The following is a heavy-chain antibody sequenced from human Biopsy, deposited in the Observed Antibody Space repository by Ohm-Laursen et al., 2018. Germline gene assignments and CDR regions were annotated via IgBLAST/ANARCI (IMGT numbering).Heavy chain of an antibody. CDR3: AAFPFSGGPAFDI. CDR1: GGSVGDYF. V-gene: IGHV4-59*02. D-gene: IGHD2/OR15-2a*01. Sequence: TLSLTCSVSGGSVGDYFLSWIRLVPGKRPEWIGYTYYRGTSENNPSLRSRVTTSVDISRNQFFLNMKSGTGADTAVYYCAAFPFSGGPAFDIWGQGTTVIVSS. CDR2: TYYRGTS. J-gene: IGHJ3*02.